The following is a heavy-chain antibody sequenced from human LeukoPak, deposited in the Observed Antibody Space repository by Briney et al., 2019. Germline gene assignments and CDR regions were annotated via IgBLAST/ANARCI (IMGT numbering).Heavy chain of an antibody. D-gene: IGHD2-21*02. Sequence: GGSLRLSCAASGFTFSSYGMHWVRQAPGKGLEWVAVIWYDGSNKYYADSVKGRFTISRDNSKNTLYLQMSSLRAEDTAVYYCATYCGGDCYPFPDAFDIWGQGTMVTVSS. V-gene: IGHV3-33*01. CDR3: ATYCGGDCYPFPDAFDI. CDR2: IWYDGSNK. CDR1: GFTFSSYG. J-gene: IGHJ3*02.